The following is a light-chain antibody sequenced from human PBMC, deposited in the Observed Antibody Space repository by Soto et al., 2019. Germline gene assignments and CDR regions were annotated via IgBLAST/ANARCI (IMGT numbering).Light chain of an antibody. CDR1: ISDIGGYNF. V-gene: IGLV2-14*01. CDR2: DVN. CDR3: ASYTRTTTLV. Sequence: QSVLTQPASVSGSPGQSITISCTGTISDIGGYNFISWYQHHPGKAPKLVIYDVNNRPSGISYRFSGSKSGNTASLTISGLQAEDEADYYCASYTRTTTLVFGGGTKLTGL. J-gene: IGLJ2*01.